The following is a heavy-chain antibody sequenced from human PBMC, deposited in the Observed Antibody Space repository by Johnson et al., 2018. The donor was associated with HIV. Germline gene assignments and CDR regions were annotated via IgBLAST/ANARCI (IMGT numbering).Heavy chain of an antibody. V-gene: IGHV3-74*02. CDR1: GFTFSSHW. D-gene: IGHD6-19*01. CDR2: ISYDGSST. CDR3: ARAIDQGYSSGWSSDVYDI. J-gene: IGHJ3*02. Sequence: VQLLESGGGLVQPGGSLRLSCAAPGFTFSSHWMHWVRQPPGKGLAVISYDGSSTSYADSVKGRFTISRDNAKNTLYLQMNSLRVEDTAVYYCARAIDQGYSSGWSSDVYDIWGQGTMVTVSA.